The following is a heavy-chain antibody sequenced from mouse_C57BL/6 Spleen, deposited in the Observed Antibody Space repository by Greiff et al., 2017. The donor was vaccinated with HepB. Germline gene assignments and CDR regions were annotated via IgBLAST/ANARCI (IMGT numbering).Heavy chain of an antibody. V-gene: IGHV10-1*01. CDR2: IRSKSNNYAT. CDR1: GFSFNTYA. D-gene: IGHD1-1*01. J-gene: IGHJ2*01. Sequence: EVQGVESGGGLVQPKGSLKLSCAASGFSFNTYAMNWVRQAPGKGLEWVARIRSKSNNYATYYADSVKDRFTISRDDSESILYLQMNNLKTADKAMYYCVGSGLYGPDYWGQGTTLTVSS. CDR3: VGSGLYGPDY.